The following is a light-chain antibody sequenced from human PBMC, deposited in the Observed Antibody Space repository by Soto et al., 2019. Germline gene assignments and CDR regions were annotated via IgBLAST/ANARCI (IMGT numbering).Light chain of an antibody. J-gene: IGKJ5*01. V-gene: IGKV1-8*01. CDR3: QQYYSYPPIT. Sequence: AIRMTQSPSSFSASTGDRVTITCRASQGISSYLAWYQQKPGKAPKHLIYAASTLQRGVPSRFSGSGSGTDFTLTISCLQSEDFATYYCQQYYSYPPITFGQGKRLEIK. CDR2: AAS. CDR1: QGISSY.